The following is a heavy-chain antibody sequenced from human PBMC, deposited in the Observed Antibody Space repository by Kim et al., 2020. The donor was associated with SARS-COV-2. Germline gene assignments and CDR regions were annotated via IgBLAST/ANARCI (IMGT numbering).Heavy chain of an antibody. Sequence: GGSLRLSCAASGFTFSSYSMNWVRQAPGKGLEWVSYISSSSSTIYYADSVKGRFTISRDNAKNSLYLQMNSLRAEDTAVYYCANKGYCSGGSCRDSWGQGTLVTVSS. J-gene: IGHJ5*01. V-gene: IGHV3-48*04. CDR1: GFTFSSYS. CDR2: ISSSSSTI. D-gene: IGHD2-15*01. CDR3: ANKGYCSGGSCRDS.